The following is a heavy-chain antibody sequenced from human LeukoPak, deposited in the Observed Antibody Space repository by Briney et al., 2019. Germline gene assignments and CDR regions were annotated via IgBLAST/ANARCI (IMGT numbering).Heavy chain of an antibody. D-gene: IGHD5-18*01. CDR1: GFTFSDYW. Sequence: GGSLRLSCAASGFTFSDYWMHWVRQAPGKGLVWVSRIHRDGSSTTYADSVKGRFTISRDNAKNTLYLQMNSLRAEDTAMYYCARGTEGYTYGEFDSWGQGTLVTVS. CDR2: IHRDGSST. V-gene: IGHV3-74*01. CDR3: ARGTEGYTYGEFDS. J-gene: IGHJ5*01.